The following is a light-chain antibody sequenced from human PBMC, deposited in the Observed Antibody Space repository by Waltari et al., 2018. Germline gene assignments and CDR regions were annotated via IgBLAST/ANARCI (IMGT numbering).Light chain of an antibody. CDR2: GAS. J-gene: IGKJ1*01. CDR1: HSVSRS. V-gene: IGKV3-20*01. CDR3: QHYVSLPAT. Sequence: SCRASHSVSRSLAWYQQKPGQAPRLLIFGASNRATGIPDRFSGSGSGTDFSLTISRLEPEDFAVYYCQHYVSLPATFGQGTKVEIK.